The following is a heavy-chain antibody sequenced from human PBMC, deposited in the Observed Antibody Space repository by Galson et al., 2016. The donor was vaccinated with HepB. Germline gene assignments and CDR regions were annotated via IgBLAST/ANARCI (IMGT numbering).Heavy chain of an antibody. CDR3: AKEWKWEAPHYDYGLNV. CDR1: GIHFSNYA. CDR2: ISDRGGGT. J-gene: IGHJ6*02. D-gene: IGHD1-26*01. Sequence: SLRLSCAASGIHFSNYAMSWVRQAPGKGLEWVSGISDRGGGTFYADSVRGRFTISRDNSKNALFLEMGSLRAEDTAIYYCAKEWKWEAPHYDYGLNVWGRGTTVTVSS. V-gene: IGHV3-23*01.